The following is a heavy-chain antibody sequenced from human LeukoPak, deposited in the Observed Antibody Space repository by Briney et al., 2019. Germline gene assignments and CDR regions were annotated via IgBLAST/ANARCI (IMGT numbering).Heavy chain of an antibody. J-gene: IGHJ4*02. CDR3: ARRGGDCYAFDY. CDR1: GFTFSSYG. CDR2: ISSSSSYI. V-gene: IGHV3-21*01. D-gene: IGHD2-21*02. Sequence: GGSLRLSCAASGFTFSSYGMHWVRQAPGKGLEWVSSISSSSSYIYYADSVKGRFTISRDNAKNSLYLQMNSLRAEDTAVYYCARRGGDCYAFDYWGQGTLVTVSS.